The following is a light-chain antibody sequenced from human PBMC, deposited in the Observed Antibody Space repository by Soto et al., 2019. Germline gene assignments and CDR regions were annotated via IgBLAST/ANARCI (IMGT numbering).Light chain of an antibody. CDR3: SSYTTSNTRQIV. J-gene: IGLJ1*01. CDR1: SSDIVGYNY. V-gene: IGLV2-14*03. CDR2: DVS. Sequence: QSVLTQPASVSGSPGQSITISCTGTSSDIVGYNYVSWYQHHPGKAPKLMIFDVSNRPSGVPNRFSGSKSGNTASLTISGLQPEDEADYYCSSYTTSNTRQIVFGTGTKVTVL.